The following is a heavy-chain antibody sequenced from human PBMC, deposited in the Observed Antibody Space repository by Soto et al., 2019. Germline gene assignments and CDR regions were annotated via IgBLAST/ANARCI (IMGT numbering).Heavy chain of an antibody. J-gene: IGHJ4*02. V-gene: IGHV4-34*01. CDR3: ARGHSYYDFWSGYPPLDY. CDR1: GGSFSGYY. D-gene: IGHD3-3*01. CDR2: INHSGST. Sequence: QVHLQLWGAGLLKPSETLSLTCAVYGGSFSGYYWSWIRQPPGKGLERIGEINHSGSTNYNPSLKNRVTISVETSKNHLFLELSSGTAGDTAVYYCARGHSYYDFWSGYPPLDYWGQGTLVTVFS.